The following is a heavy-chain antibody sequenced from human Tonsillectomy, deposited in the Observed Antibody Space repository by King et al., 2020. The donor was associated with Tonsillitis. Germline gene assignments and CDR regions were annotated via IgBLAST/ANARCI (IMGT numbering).Heavy chain of an antibody. Sequence: QLQESGPGLVKPSETLSLTCSVSGGSVSSGSYYWSWIRQPPWKGLEGIGYIYYSGSTNNNPSLKSRVSTSIDTSKNQFPLKLSSVTAADTAVYYCARGSAVVKNGMDVWGQGTTVTVSS. CDR3: ARGSAVVKNGMDV. J-gene: IGHJ6*02. CDR2: IYYSGST. V-gene: IGHV4-61*01. D-gene: IGHD4-23*01. CDR1: GGSVSSGSYY.